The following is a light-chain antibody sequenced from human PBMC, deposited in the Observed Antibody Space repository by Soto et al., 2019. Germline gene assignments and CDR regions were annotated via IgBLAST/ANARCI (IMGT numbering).Light chain of an antibody. J-gene: IGKJ4*01. CDR3: HQGYSNPQS. CDR2: DAS. V-gene: IGKV1-39*01. Sequence: DIQMTQSPSSLSASVGDRVTITCRASQYISTYLNWYQQKPGKAPKLLIYDASSLQGGVPSRFSGSGSATDFTLTITSLQPEDFATYFCHQGYSNPQSFGGGTKVDIK. CDR1: QYISTY.